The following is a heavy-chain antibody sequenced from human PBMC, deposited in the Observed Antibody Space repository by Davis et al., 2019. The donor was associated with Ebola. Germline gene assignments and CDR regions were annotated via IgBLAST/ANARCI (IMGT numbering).Heavy chain of an antibody. D-gene: IGHD1-1*01. CDR3: AKNWDY. CDR2: VSGSGVNV. V-gene: IGHV3-23*01. Sequence: GESLKISCAASGFTFNNYAMSWVRQAPGKGLEWVSTVSGSGVNVYFADSVKGRFTISRDNSKNTLHLQMNSLRAEDTALYYCAKNWDYWGQGTLVTVSS. J-gene: IGHJ4*02. CDR1: GFTFNNYA.